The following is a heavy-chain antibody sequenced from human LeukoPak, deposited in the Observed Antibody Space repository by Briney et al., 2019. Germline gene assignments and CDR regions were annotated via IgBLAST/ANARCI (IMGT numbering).Heavy chain of an antibody. J-gene: IGHJ4*02. CDR2: IYYSGST. CDR1: GGSISSGDYY. Sequence: SETLSLTCTVSGGSISSGDYYWSWIRQPPGRGREWIGYIYYSGSTYYNPSLESRVTISVDTSKNQFSLKLSSVTAADTAVYYCARGGGSSWYPSLFDYWGQGTLVTVSS. CDR3: ARGGGSSWYPSLFDY. D-gene: IGHD6-13*01. V-gene: IGHV4-30-4*08.